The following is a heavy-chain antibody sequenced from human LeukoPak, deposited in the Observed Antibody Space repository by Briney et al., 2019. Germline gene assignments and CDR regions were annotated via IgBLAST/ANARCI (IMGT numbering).Heavy chain of an antibody. CDR2: ISSSSSYI. J-gene: IGHJ4*02. Sequence: GGSVRLSCVASGFTFSNAWMNWVRQAPGKGLEWVSSISSSSSYIYYADSVKGRFTISRDNAKNSLYLQMNSLRAEDTAVYYCARTPLSPWYFDYWGQGTLVTVSS. V-gene: IGHV3-21*01. CDR3: ARTPLSPWYFDY. CDR1: GFTFSNAW.